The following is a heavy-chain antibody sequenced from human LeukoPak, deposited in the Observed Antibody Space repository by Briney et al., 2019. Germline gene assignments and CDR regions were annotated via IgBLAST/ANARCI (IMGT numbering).Heavy chain of an antibody. V-gene: IGHV3-74*01. D-gene: IGHD6-19*01. Sequence: GGSLRLSCAASGFTFSSYWMHWVRQAPGKGLVWVARINSDGRSTNYADSMKGRFTISRDNTKITLDLQMNSLRAEDTAVYYCARGPVAQPFDIWGQGTMVTVSS. CDR1: GFTFSSYW. CDR2: INSDGRST. CDR3: ARGPVAQPFDI. J-gene: IGHJ3*02.